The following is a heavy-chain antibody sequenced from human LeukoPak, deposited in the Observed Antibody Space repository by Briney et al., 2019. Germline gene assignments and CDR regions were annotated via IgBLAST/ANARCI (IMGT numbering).Heavy chain of an antibody. CDR2: IYYSGST. V-gene: IGHV4-59*01. J-gene: IGHJ4*02. CDR1: GGSISSYY. CDR3: ARGSSPYSDILTGYYSPGQTYFAN. Sequence: SETLSLTCTVSGGSISSYYWSWVRQPPGKGLEWIGYIYYSGSTNYNPSLKSRVTISVDTSKNQFSLKLSSVTAADTAVYYCARGSSPYSDILTGYYSPGQTYFANWGQGTLFT. D-gene: IGHD3-9*01.